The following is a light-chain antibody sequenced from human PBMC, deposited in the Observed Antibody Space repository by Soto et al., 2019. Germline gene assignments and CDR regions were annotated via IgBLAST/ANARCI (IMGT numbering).Light chain of an antibody. CDR1: QSISNW. CDR3: QQYDIYSPT. Sequence: DIQMTQSPSTLSASVGDRVTITCRASQSISNWLAWYQQKPGKAPKLLIYDASTLQSGVPSRFSGSGSGTEFTLTISSLQPDDFATYYCQQYDIYSPTFGQGTKV. CDR2: DAS. J-gene: IGKJ1*01. V-gene: IGKV1-5*01.